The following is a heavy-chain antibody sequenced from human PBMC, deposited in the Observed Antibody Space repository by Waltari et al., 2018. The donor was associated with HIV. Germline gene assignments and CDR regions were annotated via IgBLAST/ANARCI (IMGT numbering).Heavy chain of an antibody. Sequence: EVQLVESGGGLVKPGGSLRLSCAASGFTFSNAWMSWVRQAPGKGLEWVGRIKSKTDGGTTDYAAPVKGRFTISRDDSKNTLYLQMNSLKTEYTAVYYCTTGGSYGSGSYSPLNDYWGQGTLVTVSS. CDR1: GFTFSNAW. CDR2: IKSKTDGGTT. J-gene: IGHJ4*02. D-gene: IGHD3-10*01. V-gene: IGHV3-15*01. CDR3: TTGGSYGSGSYSPLNDY.